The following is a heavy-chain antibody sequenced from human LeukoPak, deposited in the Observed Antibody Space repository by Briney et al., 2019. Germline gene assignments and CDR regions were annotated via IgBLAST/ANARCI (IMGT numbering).Heavy chain of an antibody. J-gene: IGHJ4*02. D-gene: IGHD3-22*01. CDR3: ARDPGRDYYDSSGYIDY. CDR1: GYSISSGYY. Sequence: SETLSLTCTVSGYSISSGYYWGWIRQPPGKGLEWIGSIYHSGSTYYNPSLKSRVTISVDTSKNQFSLKLSSVTAADTAVYYCARDPGRDYYDSSGYIDYWGQGTLVTVSS. CDR2: IYHSGST. V-gene: IGHV4-38-2*02.